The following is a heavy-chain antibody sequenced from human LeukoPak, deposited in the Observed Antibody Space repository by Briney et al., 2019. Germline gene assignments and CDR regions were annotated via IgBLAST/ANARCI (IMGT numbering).Heavy chain of an antibody. J-gene: IGHJ6*02. D-gene: IGHD6-19*01. V-gene: IGHV3-23*01. CDR3: AKVPDSSGWRITNYYYGMDV. CDR2: ISGSGGST. Sequence: GGSLRLSCAASGFTFSSYAMSWVRQAPGKGLEWVSAISGSGGSTYYADSVKGRFIISRDNSKNTLYLQMNSLRAEDTAVYYCAKVPDSSGWRITNYYYGMDVWGQGATVTVSS. CDR1: GFTFSSYA.